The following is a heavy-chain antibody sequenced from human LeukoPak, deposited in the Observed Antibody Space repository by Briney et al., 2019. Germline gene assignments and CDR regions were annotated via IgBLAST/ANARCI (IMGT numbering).Heavy chain of an antibody. J-gene: IGHJ4*02. V-gene: IGHV3-21*01. CDR3: ARHRGIGSGLDY. D-gene: IGHD6-19*01. Sequence: PGGSLRLSCAASGFTFSSSSMNWVRQAPGKGLEWVSSISSSSSYIYYADSVKGRFTISRDNAKNSLYLQMNSLRAEDTAVYYCARHRGIGSGLDYWGQGTLVTVSS. CDR2: ISSSSSYI. CDR1: GFTFSSSS.